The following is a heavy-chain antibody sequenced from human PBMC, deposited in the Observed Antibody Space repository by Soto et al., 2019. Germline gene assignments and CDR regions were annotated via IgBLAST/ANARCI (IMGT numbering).Heavy chain of an antibody. Sequence: SETLSLTCTVSGGSISSYYWSWIRQPPGKGLEWIGYIYYSGSTNYNPSLKSRVTISVDTSKNQFSLKLSSVTAADTAVYYCARVDYDFWSGYYYDWFDPWGRGTLVTVSS. V-gene: IGHV4-59*01. CDR3: ARVDYDFWSGYYYDWFDP. J-gene: IGHJ5*02. CDR2: IYYSGST. CDR1: GGSISSYY. D-gene: IGHD3-3*01.